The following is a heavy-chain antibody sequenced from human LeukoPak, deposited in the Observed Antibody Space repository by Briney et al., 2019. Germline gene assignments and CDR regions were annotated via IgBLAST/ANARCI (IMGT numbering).Heavy chain of an antibody. J-gene: IGHJ4*02. CDR3: ANGWSPDY. D-gene: IGHD2-15*01. V-gene: IGHV3-23*01. CDR1: GFTVSSNY. Sequence: SGGSPRLSCAASGFTVSSNYMSWVRQAPGKGLEWVSGISGSDESTYYADSVKGRFTIFRDNSKNTLYLQMNSLRAEDTAVYHCANGWSPDYWGRGTLVTVSS. CDR2: ISGSDEST.